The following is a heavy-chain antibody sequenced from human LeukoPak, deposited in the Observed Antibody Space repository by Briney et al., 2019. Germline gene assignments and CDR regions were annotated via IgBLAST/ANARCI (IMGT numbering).Heavy chain of an antibody. CDR1: GYTLTNYY. Sequence: ASVKVSCKASGYTLTNYYMHWVRQAPGQGLEWMGLINPTGSSTNYAQKFRGRVTMTRDTSTSTVYMELSSLRSEDTAVYYCAREESDGYFDYWGQGTLVTVSS. D-gene: IGHD2-8*01. CDR3: AREESDGYFDY. CDR2: INPTGSST. J-gene: IGHJ4*02. V-gene: IGHV1-46*01.